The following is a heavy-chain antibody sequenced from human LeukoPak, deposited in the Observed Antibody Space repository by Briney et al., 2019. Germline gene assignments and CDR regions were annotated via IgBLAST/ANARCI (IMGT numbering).Heavy chain of an antibody. CDR3: ARGYYFDSSGYFPGDF. Sequence: SETLSLTCTVSGGSISSGDYYWSWIRQPPGKGLEWIGYIYYSGSTYYNPSLKSRVTISVDTSKNQFSLKLGSVTAADTAVYYCARGYYFDSSGYFPGDFWGQGTLVTVSS. D-gene: IGHD3-22*01. CDR2: IYYSGST. J-gene: IGHJ4*02. V-gene: IGHV4-30-4*08. CDR1: GGSISSGDYY.